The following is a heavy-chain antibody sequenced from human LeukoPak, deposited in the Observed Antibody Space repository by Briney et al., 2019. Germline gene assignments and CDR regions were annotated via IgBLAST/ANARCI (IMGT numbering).Heavy chain of an antibody. V-gene: IGHV1-69*13. D-gene: IGHD3-10*01. Sequence: SVKVSCKASGYTFTSYGISWVRQAPGQGLEWMGGIIPIFGTANYAQKFQGRVTITADESTSTAYMELSSLRSEDTAVYYCARVFLGGSGSSGPYYYYYYMDVWGKGTTVTVSS. CDR2: IIPIFGTA. J-gene: IGHJ6*03. CDR3: ARVFLGGSGSSGPYYYYYYMDV. CDR1: GYTFTSYG.